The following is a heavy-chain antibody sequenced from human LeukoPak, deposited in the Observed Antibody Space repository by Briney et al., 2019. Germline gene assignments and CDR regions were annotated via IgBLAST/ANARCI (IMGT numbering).Heavy chain of an antibody. V-gene: IGHV3-74*01. CDR3: ATIGDRRSGELYRIDY. Sequence: VGSLRLSCAASGFTFSSYWMHWVRHDPGKRLLWVSRISSDGSQTRYADSVKGRFTISTDNAKNTVYLQMNSLRAEEAAVYYCATIGDRRSGELYRIDYWGQGTLVTVSS. CDR1: GFTFSSYW. CDR2: ISSDGSQT. J-gene: IGHJ4*02. D-gene: IGHD1-26*01.